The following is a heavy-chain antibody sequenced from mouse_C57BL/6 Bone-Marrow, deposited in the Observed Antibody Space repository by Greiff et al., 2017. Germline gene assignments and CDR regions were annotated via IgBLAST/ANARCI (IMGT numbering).Heavy chain of an antibody. CDR2: INPGNGGT. CDR3: ARNARITTGVEGVAY. CDR1: GYTFTSYW. D-gene: IGHD1-1*01. V-gene: IGHV1-53*01. J-gene: IGHJ3*01. Sequence: QVQLQQSGAELVKPGASVKLSCKASGYTFTSYWMHWVKQRPGQGLEWIGKINPGNGGTNYNEKFKSKATLTVDKSSSTAYMQLSRLTSEDSAVYYCARNARITTGVEGVAYWGQGTLVTVSA.